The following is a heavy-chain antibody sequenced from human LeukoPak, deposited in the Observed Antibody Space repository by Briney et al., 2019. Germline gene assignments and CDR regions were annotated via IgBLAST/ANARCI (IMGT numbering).Heavy chain of an antibody. J-gene: IGHJ5*02. D-gene: IGHD2-21*02. CDR3: ARRDCVGDCYSNWFDP. CDR1: GYTFTNYF. V-gene: IGHV1-46*01. CDR2: INPRGGST. Sequence: ASVKFSCKASGYTFTNYFMHWVRQAPGQGLEWMGIINPRGGSTGYAQKFQGRITMTTDMSTRTVYMELSSLESEDTAVYYCARRDCVGDCYSNWFDPWGQGTLVTVSS.